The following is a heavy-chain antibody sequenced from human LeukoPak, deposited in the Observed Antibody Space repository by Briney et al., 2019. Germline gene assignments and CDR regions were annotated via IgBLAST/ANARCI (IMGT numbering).Heavy chain of an antibody. J-gene: IGHJ4*02. D-gene: IGHD3-9*01. CDR3: ARADYDILTGYSI. V-gene: IGHV4-34*01. CDR2: INHSGST. Sequence: SETLSLTCAVYGGSFSGYYWSWIRQPPGKGLEWIGEINHSGSTNYNPSLKSRVTISVDTSKNQFSLKLSSVTAADTAVYYCARADYDILTGYSIWGQGILVTVSS. CDR1: GGSFSGYY.